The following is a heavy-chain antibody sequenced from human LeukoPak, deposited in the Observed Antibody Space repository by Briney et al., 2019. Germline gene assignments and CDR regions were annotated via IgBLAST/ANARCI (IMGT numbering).Heavy chain of an antibody. CDR1: GGSISGGY. V-gene: IGHV4-4*09. J-gene: IGHJ5*02. Sequence: SETLSLTCTVSGGSISGGYWSWIRQPPGRGLEWIGYVYTSGSTNYNPSLKSRVTISVDTSKSQFALKLSSVTAADTAVYYCARLRDYNDFSGIYYRAFFHTWGQGTRVTVSP. CDR2: VYTSGST. D-gene: IGHD3-22*01. CDR3: ARLRDYNDFSGIYYRAFFHT.